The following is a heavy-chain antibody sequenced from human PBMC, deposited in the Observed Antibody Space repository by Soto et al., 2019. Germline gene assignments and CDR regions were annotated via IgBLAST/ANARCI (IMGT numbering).Heavy chain of an antibody. J-gene: IGHJ3*02. CDR2: IYYSGRT. V-gene: IGHV4-28*01. CDR1: DYSISRSTW. CDR3: ARKNGVLDAFDI. D-gene: IGHD4-17*01. Sequence: QVQLQESGPGLVKPSDTLSLTCAVSDYSISRSTWWGWIRQPPGKGLEWIGYIYYSGRTYYNPSLTSRVTMSVDTSKNQFSLKMSSVTAVYTAVYYCARKNGVLDAFDIWGQGTMVTVSS.